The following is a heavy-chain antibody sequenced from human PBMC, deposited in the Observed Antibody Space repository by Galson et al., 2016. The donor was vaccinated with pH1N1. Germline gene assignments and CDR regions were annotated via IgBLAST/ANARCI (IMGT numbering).Heavy chain of an antibody. CDR1: GFTFGTHA. CDR2: ISGRGGSR. V-gene: IGHV3-23*01. J-gene: IGHJ5*02. D-gene: IGHD3-10*01. Sequence: SLRLSCAASGFTFGTHAMTWVRQAPGKGLQWVAVISGRGGSREYADSVKGRFTISRDNSKNTLYLQMNSVGVGDTGIYYCAKEAQWYGGNWFDPWGQGTLVTVSS. CDR3: AKEAQWYGGNWFDP.